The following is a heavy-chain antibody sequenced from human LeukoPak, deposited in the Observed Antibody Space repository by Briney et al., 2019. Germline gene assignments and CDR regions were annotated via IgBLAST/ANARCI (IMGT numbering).Heavy chain of an antibody. D-gene: IGHD2-15*01. J-gene: IGHJ4*02. Sequence: SETLSLTCTVSGGSITGYYWSSIRLPPGKGLEWIGYISYSGSTNSNPSLKSRVTMSVDTSKNQFSLKLSSVTAADTAVYYCARDTGYCSGGSCYHNYFDFWGQGALVTVSS. V-gene: IGHV4-59*01. CDR3: ARDTGYCSGGSCYHNYFDF. CDR1: GGSITGYY. CDR2: ISYSGST.